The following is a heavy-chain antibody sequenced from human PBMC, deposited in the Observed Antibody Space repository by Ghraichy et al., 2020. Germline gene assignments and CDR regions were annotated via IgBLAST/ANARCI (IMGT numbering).Heavy chain of an antibody. V-gene: IGHV3-30*04. CDR1: GFTFSSYA. D-gene: IGHD2-15*01. CDR2: ISYDGSNK. Sequence: GGSLRLSCAASGFTFSSYAMHWVRQAPGKGLEWVAVISYDGSNKYYADSVKGRFTISRDNSKNTLYLQMNSLRAEDTAVYYCARGIPYCSGGSCSSEGYWGQGTLVTVSS. CDR3: ARGIPYCSGGSCSSEGY. J-gene: IGHJ4*02.